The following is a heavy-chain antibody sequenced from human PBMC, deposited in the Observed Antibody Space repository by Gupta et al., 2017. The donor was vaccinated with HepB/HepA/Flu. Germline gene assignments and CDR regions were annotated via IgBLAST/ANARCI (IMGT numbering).Heavy chain of an antibody. Sequence: QVQLVQSGAEVKKPGASVKVSCKASGYTFTSYDINWVRQATGQGLEWMGWMNPNSGNTGYAQKFQGRVTMTRNTSISTAYMELSSLRSEDTAVYYCARAGARYSSGWYNPYGMDVWGQGTTVTVSS. CDR3: ARAGARYSSGWYNPYGMDV. J-gene: IGHJ6*02. V-gene: IGHV1-8*01. CDR1: GYTFTSYD. CDR2: MNPNSGNT. D-gene: IGHD6-19*01.